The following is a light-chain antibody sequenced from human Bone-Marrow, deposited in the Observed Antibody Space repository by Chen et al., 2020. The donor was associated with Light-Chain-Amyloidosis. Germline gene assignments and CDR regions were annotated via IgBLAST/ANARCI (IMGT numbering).Light chain of an antibody. J-gene: IGLJ3*02. CDR3: SSYTVRSTLVWV. CDR1: SSDIGFYNY. Sequence: QSALTQPASVSGSPGQSITLSCTGTSSDIGFYNYVSWFQQHPGEAPKLIIYDVTNRPSGVSVRFSGSKSGNTASLTISGLQAEDEGNYYCSSYTVRSTLVWVFGGGTKLTVL. CDR2: DVT. V-gene: IGLV2-14*03.